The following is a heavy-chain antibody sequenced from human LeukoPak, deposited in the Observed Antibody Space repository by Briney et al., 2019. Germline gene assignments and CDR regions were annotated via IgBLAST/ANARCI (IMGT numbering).Heavy chain of an antibody. Sequence: SQTLSLTCTVSGGSISSGSYYWRWIRQPAGKGLEWIGRIYTSGSTNYNPSLKSRVTMSVDTSKNQFSLKLSSVTAADTAVYYCAREGIVVVLFDYWGQGTLVTVSS. CDR2: IYTSGST. J-gene: IGHJ4*02. CDR1: GGSISSGSYY. D-gene: IGHD3-22*01. V-gene: IGHV4-61*02. CDR3: AREGIVVVLFDY.